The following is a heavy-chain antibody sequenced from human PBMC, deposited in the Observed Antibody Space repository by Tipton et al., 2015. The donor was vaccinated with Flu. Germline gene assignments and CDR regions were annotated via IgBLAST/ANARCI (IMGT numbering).Heavy chain of an antibody. CDR2: ISGSGGST. V-gene: IGHV3-23*01. D-gene: IGHD5-18*01. CDR3: AKVGAQLATQLCPPYFDY. J-gene: IGHJ4*02. CDR1: GFTFSSYA. Sequence: SLRLSCAASGFTFSSYAMRWVRQAPGKGLEWVSAISGSGGSTYYADSVKGRFTISRDNSKNTLYLQMNSLRAEGTAVYYCAKVGAQLATQLCPPYFDYWGQGTLVTVSS.